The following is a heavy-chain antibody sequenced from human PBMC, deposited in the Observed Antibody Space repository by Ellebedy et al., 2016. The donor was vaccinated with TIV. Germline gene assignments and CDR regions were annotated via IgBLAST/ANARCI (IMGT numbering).Heavy chain of an antibody. J-gene: IGHJ6*02. CDR2: INHSGST. D-gene: IGHD3-9*01. Sequence: MPGGSLRLSCAVYGGSFSGYYWSWIRQPPGKGLEWIGEINHSGSTNYNPSLKSRVTVSVDTSKNQFSLKLSSVTAADTAVYYCARLPKNYDILTGSYYYYGMDVWGQGTTVTVSS. CDR1: GGSFSGYY. V-gene: IGHV4-34*01. CDR3: ARLPKNYDILTGSYYYYGMDV.